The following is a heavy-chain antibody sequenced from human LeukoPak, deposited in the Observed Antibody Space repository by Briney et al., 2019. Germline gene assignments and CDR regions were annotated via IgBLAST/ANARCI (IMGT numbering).Heavy chain of an antibody. J-gene: IGHJ4*02. D-gene: IGHD6-13*01. CDR2: INWNGGST. V-gene: IGHV3-20*01. CDR1: GFTFDDYG. Sequence: GGSLRLSCAASGFTFDDYGMSWVRQAPGKGLEWVSGINWNGGSTGYADSVKGRFTISRDNAKNSLYLQMNSLRAEDTALYHCARVSSSSWYGDFDYWGQGTLVTVSS. CDR3: ARVSSSSWYGDFDY.